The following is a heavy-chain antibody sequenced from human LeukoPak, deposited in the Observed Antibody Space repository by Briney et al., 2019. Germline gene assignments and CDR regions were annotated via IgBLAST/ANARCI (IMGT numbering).Heavy chain of an antibody. J-gene: IGHJ6*03. Sequence: PSETLSLTCTVSGGSISSYYWSWIRQPPGKGLEWIGYIYYSGSTNYNPSLKSRVTISVDTSKNQFSLKLSSVTAADTAVYYCARGLYGVVAARAEDYYYYYMDVWGKGTTVTVSS. CDR1: GGSISSYY. CDR2: IYYSGST. V-gene: IGHV4-59*01. D-gene: IGHD2-15*01. CDR3: ARGLYGVVAARAEDYYYYYMDV.